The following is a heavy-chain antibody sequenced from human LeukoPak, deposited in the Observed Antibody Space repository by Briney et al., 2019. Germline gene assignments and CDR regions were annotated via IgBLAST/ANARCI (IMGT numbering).Heavy chain of an antibody. D-gene: IGHD4-17*01. CDR1: GLTFSLYA. V-gene: IGHV3-23*01. CDR3: AREGLRTPFDY. CDR2: ISGTGGSS. Sequence: GGSLRLSCAASGLTFSLYAMSWVRQTPGRGLGWVSVISGTGGSSYYADSVKGRFTISRDNSKNTLYLRMNSLRADDTAVYYCAREGLRTPFDYWGQGTLVSVSS. J-gene: IGHJ4*02.